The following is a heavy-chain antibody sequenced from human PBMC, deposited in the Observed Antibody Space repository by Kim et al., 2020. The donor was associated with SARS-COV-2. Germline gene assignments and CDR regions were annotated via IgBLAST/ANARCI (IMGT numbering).Heavy chain of an antibody. D-gene: IGHD6-13*01. Sequence: KGRFTISRDNSKNTLYLQMNSLRAEDTAVYYCAKDGSGIAAAGLGGYFDYWGQGTLVTVSS. V-gene: IGHV3-33*06. J-gene: IGHJ4*02. CDR3: AKDGSGIAAAGLGGYFDY.